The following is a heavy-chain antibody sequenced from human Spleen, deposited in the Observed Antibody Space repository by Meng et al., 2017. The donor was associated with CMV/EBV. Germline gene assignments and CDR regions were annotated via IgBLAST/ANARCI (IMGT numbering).Heavy chain of an antibody. D-gene: IGHD6-13*01. CDR3: ARASQQLGFGMDV. CDR2: INSDGSST. J-gene: IGHJ6*02. CDR1: GFTFSSYW. V-gene: IGHV3-74*01. Sequence: GGSLRLSCAASGFTFSSYWMHWVRQAPGKGLVWVSRINSDGSSTSYADSVKGRFTISRDNAKNTLYLQMNSLRAEDTAVYYCARASQQLGFGMDVWGQGNTVTVSS.